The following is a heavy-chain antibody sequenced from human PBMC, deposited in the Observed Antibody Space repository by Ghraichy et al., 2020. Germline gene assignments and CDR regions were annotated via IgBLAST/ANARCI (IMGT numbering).Heavy chain of an antibody. V-gene: IGHV6-1*01. CDR3: ARETGATRGYYFTGPAVDV. J-gene: IGHJ6*02. Sequence: SQTLALTCVISGDTVSSNSAAWNWIRQSPSRGLEWLGRTYYRSKWFDDYAVSVKGRITINPDTSNNQFSLQLNSVTPEDTAIYYCARETGATRGYYFTGPAVDVWGQGTTVTVSS. CDR1: GDTVSSNSAA. D-gene: IGHD1-26*01. CDR2: TYYRSKWFD.